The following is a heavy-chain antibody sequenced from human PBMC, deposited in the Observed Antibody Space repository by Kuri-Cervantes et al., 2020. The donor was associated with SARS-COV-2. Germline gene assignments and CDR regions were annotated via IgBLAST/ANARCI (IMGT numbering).Heavy chain of an antibody. Sequence: ETLSLTCAASGFTFSSYAMSWVRQAPGKGLEWVSIIYSDGSTFYADSVKGRFTISRDNSKNMLHLQMNSLRAEDTAVYYCVRWGGLGGRGTYYYFYAMDVWGQGTTVTVSS. CDR2: IYSDGST. CDR3: VRWGGLGGRGTYYYFYAMDV. J-gene: IGHJ6*02. V-gene: IGHV3-66*01. CDR1: GFTFSSYA. D-gene: IGHD3-16*01.